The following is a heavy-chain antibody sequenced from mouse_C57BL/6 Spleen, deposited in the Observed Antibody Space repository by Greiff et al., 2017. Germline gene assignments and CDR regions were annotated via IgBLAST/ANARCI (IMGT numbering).Heavy chain of an antibody. J-gene: IGHJ3*01. D-gene: IGHD1-1*01. Sequence: VQLKESGPGLVKPSQSLSLTCSVTGYSITSGYYWNWIRQFPGNKLEWMGYISYDGSNNYNPSLKNRISITRDTSKNQFFLKLNSVTTEDTAAYYCAREHGSSYGFAYWGQGTLVTVSA. CDR1: GYSITSGYY. CDR2: ISYDGSN. CDR3: AREHGSSYGFAY. V-gene: IGHV3-6*01.